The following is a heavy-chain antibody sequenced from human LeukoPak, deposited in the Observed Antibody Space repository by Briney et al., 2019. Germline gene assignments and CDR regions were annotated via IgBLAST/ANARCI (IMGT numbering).Heavy chain of an antibody. D-gene: IGHD3-22*01. V-gene: IGHV4-59*12. CDR3: ARAANYYDSSGYSGQFDY. Sequence: SETLSLTCTVSGGSISSYYWSWIRQPPGKGLEWIGYIYHSGSTYYNPSLKSRVTISVDRSKNQFSLKLSSVTAADTAVYYCARAANYYDSSGYSGQFDYWGQGTLVTVSS. J-gene: IGHJ4*02. CDR2: IYHSGST. CDR1: GGSISSYY.